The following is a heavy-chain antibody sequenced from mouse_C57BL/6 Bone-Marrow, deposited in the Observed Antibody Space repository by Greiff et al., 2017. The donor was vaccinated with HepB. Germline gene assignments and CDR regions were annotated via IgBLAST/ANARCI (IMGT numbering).Heavy chain of an antibody. Sequence: VQLQQSGAELVKPGASVKLSCTASGFNIKDYYMHWVKQRTEQGLEWIGRIDPEDGETKDAPKFQGKATITADTSSTTAYLQLSSLTSEDTAVYYCALYYGSSYKFAYWGQGTLVTVSA. D-gene: IGHD1-1*01. CDR3: ALYYGSSYKFAY. V-gene: IGHV14-2*01. CDR2: IDPEDGET. CDR1: GFNIKDYY. J-gene: IGHJ3*01.